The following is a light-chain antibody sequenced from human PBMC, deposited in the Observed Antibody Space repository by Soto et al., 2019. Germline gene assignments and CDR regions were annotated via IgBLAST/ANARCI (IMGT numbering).Light chain of an antibody. CDR2: GAS. CDR1: QSVTSSF. V-gene: IGKV3-20*01. J-gene: IGKJ5*01. CDR3: QQYSNSPLT. Sequence: EIVLTQSPGTLSLSPGERATLSCRASQSVTSSFLAWFQQKPGQAPRLLIYGASSRATGIPDRFIGSGSGTDFTLTISRLGPEDFAVYYCQQYSNSPLTFGQGTRLEIK.